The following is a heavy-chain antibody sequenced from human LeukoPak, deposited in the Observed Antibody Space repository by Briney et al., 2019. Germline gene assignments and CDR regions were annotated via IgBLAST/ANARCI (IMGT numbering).Heavy chain of an antibody. CDR3: AREAKERPGTAVAGPLYYYYYYMDV. J-gene: IGHJ6*03. V-gene: IGHV1-18*01. Sequence: ASVTVSCKASGYTFTSYGISWVRQAPGQGLEWMGWISAYNGNTNYAQKLQGRVTMTTDTSTSTAYMELRSLRSDDTAVYYCAREAKERPGTAVAGPLYYYYYYMDVWGKGTTVTISS. CDR2: ISAYNGNT. CDR1: GYTFTSYG. D-gene: IGHD6-19*01.